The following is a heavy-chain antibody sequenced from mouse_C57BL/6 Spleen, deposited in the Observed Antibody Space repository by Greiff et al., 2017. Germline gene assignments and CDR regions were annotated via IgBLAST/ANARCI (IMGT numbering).Heavy chain of an antibody. CDR2: ISGGGGNT. J-gene: IGHJ2*01. CDR3: ARLSYSNYFDY. CDR1: GFTFSSYT. Sequence: EVKLVESGGGLVKPGGSLKLSCAASGFTFSSYTMSWVRQTPEKRLEWVATISGGGGNTYYPDSVKGRFTISRDNAKNTLYLQMSSLRSEDTALYYCARLSYSNYFDYWGQGTTLTVSS. D-gene: IGHD2-5*01. V-gene: IGHV5-9*01.